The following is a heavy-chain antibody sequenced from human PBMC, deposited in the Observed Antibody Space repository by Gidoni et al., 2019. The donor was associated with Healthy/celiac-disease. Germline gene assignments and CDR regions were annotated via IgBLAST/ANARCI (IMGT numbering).Heavy chain of an antibody. V-gene: IGHV3-7*04. Sequence: EVQLVESGGGLVQPGGSLRLSCAASGFTVSSYWMSWVRQAPGKGLGWVANIKQDGSEKYYVDSVKGRFTISRDNAKNSLYLQMNSLRAEDTAVYYCARTLNYDFWSGYYESPLFYFDYWGQGTLVTVSS. J-gene: IGHJ4*02. D-gene: IGHD3-3*01. CDR1: GFTVSSYW. CDR2: IKQDGSEK. CDR3: ARTLNYDFWSGYYESPLFYFDY.